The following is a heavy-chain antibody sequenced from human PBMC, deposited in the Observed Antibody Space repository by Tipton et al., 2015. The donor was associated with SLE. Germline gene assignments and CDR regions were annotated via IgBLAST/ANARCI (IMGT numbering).Heavy chain of an antibody. CDR1: GFTFSSYE. J-gene: IGHJ6*02. V-gene: IGHV3-48*03. CDR2: IRSSGSSI. CDR3: ARELGIVGGTGYYYGMDV. D-gene: IGHD1-26*01. Sequence: GSLRLSCAASGFTFSSYEMNWVRQAPGKGLEWVSYIRSSGSSIYYADSVKGRFTISRGNAKNSLYLQMNSLRAEDTAVYYCARELGIVGGTGYYYGMDVWGQGTTVTVSS.